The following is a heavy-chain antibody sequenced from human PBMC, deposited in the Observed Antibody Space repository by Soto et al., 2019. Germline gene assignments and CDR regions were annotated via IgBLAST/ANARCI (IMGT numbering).Heavy chain of an antibody. CDR3: ASRPGGMAAADY. V-gene: IGHV1-46*03. CDR1: GYTFTSYY. J-gene: IGHJ4*02. D-gene: IGHD6-13*01. Sequence: QVQLVQSGAEVKKPGASVKVSCKASGYTFTSYYMHWVRQAPGQGLEWMGIINPSGGSTSYAQKFPGRVTMTRDTSTSTVYMELSSLRSEETAVYYCASRPGGMAAADYWGQGTLVTVSS. CDR2: INPSGGST.